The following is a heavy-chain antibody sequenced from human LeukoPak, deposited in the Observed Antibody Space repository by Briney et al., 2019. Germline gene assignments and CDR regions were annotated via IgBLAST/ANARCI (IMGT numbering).Heavy chain of an antibody. Sequence: PSETLSLTCTVSGGNISSYYWSWIRQPPGKGLEWIGNIYNSGSTYYNPSLKSRVTISVDTSRNQFSLNLRSVTAVDTAVYYCARGNPIVNSYGLSFDYWGQGSLVTVSS. CDR1: GGNISSYY. J-gene: IGHJ4*02. CDR3: ARGNPIVNSYGLSFDY. D-gene: IGHD5-18*01. CDR2: IYNSGST. V-gene: IGHV4-59*01.